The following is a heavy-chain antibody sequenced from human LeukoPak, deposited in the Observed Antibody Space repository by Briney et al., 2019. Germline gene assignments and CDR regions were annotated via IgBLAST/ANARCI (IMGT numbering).Heavy chain of an antibody. Sequence: PGRSLRLSCAASGFIFSSYAMHWVRQAPGKGLEWGTVISFDGNNKYYADSVRGRFTISRDNSKYTLYLEMSSLRPEDTAMYYCASSSAPCSGGSCYSYAFDIWGQGTLVTVSS. D-gene: IGHD2-15*01. CDR2: ISFDGNNK. J-gene: IGHJ3*02. V-gene: IGHV3-30*04. CDR3: ASSSAPCSGGSCYSYAFDI. CDR1: GFIFSSYA.